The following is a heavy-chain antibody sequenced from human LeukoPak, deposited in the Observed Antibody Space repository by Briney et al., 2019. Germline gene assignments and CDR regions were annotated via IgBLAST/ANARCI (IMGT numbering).Heavy chain of an antibody. CDR1: GGSFSGDY. D-gene: IGHD6-19*01. J-gene: IGHJ4*02. Sequence: SETLSLTCAVYGGSFSGDYWSWIRQPPGKGLEWIGEINHSGSTNYNPSLKSRVTISVDTSKNQSSLKLSSVTAADTAVYYCALILYSSGWYKDYWGQGTLVTVSS. CDR2: INHSGST. V-gene: IGHV4-34*01. CDR3: ALILYSSGWYKDY.